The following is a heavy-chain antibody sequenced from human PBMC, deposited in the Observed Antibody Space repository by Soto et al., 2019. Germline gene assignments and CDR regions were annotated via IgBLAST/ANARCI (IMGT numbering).Heavy chain of an antibody. CDR1: GDSVSSNSAA. D-gene: IGHD3-10*01. V-gene: IGHV6-1*01. J-gene: IGHJ4*02. Sequence: PSQTLSLTCAISGDSVSSNSAAWNWIRQSPSRGLEWLGRTYYRSKWYNDYAVSVKSRIIINPDTPKNQFSLQLNSVTPEDTAVYYCAREHWLVGNNYYGMDFWCPGTLVTVSS. CDR3: AREHWLVGNNYYGMDF. CDR2: TYYRSKWYN.